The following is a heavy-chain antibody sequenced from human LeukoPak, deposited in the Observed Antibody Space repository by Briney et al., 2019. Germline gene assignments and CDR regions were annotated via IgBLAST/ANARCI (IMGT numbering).Heavy chain of an antibody. CDR3: ARGGGRGGGWFGELLPPTNWFDP. J-gene: IGHJ5*02. CDR2: IYYSGST. D-gene: IGHD3-10*01. CDR1: GGSISSSSYY. Sequence: SETLSLTCTVSGGSISSSSYYWGWIRQPPGKGLEWIGSIYYSGSTYYNPSLKSRVTISVDTSKNQFSLKLSSVTAADTAVYYCARGGGRGGGWFGELLPPTNWFDPWGQGTLVTVSS. V-gene: IGHV4-39*01.